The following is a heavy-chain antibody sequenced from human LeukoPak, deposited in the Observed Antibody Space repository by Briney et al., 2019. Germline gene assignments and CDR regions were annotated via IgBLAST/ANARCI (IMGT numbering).Heavy chain of an antibody. CDR2: IKQDGSEK. CDR1: GFTFSSYW. V-gene: IGHV3-7*04. J-gene: IGHJ4*02. CDR3: ARGEYYYDGGY. Sequence: AGGSLRLSCAVSGFTFSSYWMSWVRQAPGKGLEWVANIKQDGSEKYLVDSVKGRFTISRDNAKNSLYLQMESLRAEDTAVYYCARGEYYYDGGYWGQGTLVTVSS. D-gene: IGHD3-22*01.